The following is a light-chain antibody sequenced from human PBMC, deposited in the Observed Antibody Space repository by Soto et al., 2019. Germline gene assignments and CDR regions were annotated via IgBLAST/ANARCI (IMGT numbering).Light chain of an antibody. CDR3: QKYDSAPLFT. CDR2: ATS. Sequence: DIQMTQSPSSLSASVGDRVIITCRASQGISNYLAWYQQKPGKVPKLLIYATSTLQLGVPSRFSGSGSGTDFTLIISSLQPEDVATYYCQKYDSAPLFTFGPGTKVDIK. V-gene: IGKV1-27*01. CDR1: QGISNY. J-gene: IGKJ3*01.